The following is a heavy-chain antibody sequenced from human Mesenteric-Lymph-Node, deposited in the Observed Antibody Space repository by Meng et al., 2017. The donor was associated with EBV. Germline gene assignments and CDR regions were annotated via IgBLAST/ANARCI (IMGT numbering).Heavy chain of an antibody. CDR2: IYWDGEK. D-gene: IGHD2/OR15-2a*01. J-gene: IGHJ5*01. CDR3: AHSFTTSGNWFDY. CDR1: GLSIGTPRGA. Sequence: QITLAESGPPLLRPTQSLTLTFTLSGLSIGTPRGAVCVILQPPGQALGWLGLIYWDGEKHYSPSLKSRLTITKDTSKTQVILTMSKVYPVDTATYYCAHSFTTSGNWFDYWGQGALVTVSS. V-gene: IGHV2-5*02.